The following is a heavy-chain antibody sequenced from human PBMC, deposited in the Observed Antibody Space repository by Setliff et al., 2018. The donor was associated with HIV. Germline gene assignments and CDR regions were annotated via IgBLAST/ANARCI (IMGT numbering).Heavy chain of an antibody. D-gene: IGHD2-21*01. J-gene: IGHJ3*01. V-gene: IGHV3-74*01. CDR2: IHSDGSST. CDR3: ARLIETAYDGFDV. Sequence: GGSLRLSCAASGFTFSTYWMHWVRQAPGKGLVWVSRIHSDGSSTSYADSVKGRFTISRDNAKNTLYLQMNGLRAEDTAVYYCARLIETAYDGFDVWGQGTMVTVSS. CDR1: GFTFSTYW.